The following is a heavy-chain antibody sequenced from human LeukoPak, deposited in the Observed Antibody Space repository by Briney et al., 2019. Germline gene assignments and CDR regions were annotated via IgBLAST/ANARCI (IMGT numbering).Heavy chain of an antibody. CDR3: ATLDSTKSVF. CDR1: EFRFGRDW. V-gene: IGHV3-7*01. CDR2: IKQDGSEE. D-gene: IGHD2-2*01. J-gene: IGHJ1*01. Sequence: PGGSLRLSCVASEFRFGRDWISWVRQAPGKGLEWVACIKQDGSEEYYVDSVRGRFTVSVDNGKNSLYLQMNSLRAEDTARYYCATLDSTKSVFWGRGTAVTVSS.